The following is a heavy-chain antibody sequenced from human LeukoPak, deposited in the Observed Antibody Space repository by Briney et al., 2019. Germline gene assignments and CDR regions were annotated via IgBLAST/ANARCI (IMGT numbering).Heavy chain of an antibody. D-gene: IGHD3-10*01. V-gene: IGHV3-53*04. CDR2: IYSGGST. Sequence: GGSLRLSCAASGFTVSSNYMSWVRQAPGKGLEWVSVIYSGGSTYYADSVKGRFTISRYNSKSTLYLQMNSLRAEDTAIYYCAKALLGIRGGFDYWGQGTLVTVSS. CDR1: GFTVSSNY. CDR3: AKALLGIRGGFDY. J-gene: IGHJ4*02.